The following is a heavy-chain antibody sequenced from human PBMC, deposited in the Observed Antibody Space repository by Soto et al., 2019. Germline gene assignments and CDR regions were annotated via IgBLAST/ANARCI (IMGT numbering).Heavy chain of an antibody. D-gene: IGHD6-13*01. Sequence: ASVKVSCKASGYTFTSYDINWVRQATGQGLEWMGWMNPNSGNTSYAQKFQGRVTMTRNTSISTAYMELSSLRSEDTAVYYCARAYSSSWYHWFDPWGQGTLVTVSS. J-gene: IGHJ5*02. V-gene: IGHV1-8*01. CDR3: ARAYSSSWYHWFDP. CDR1: GYTFTSYD. CDR2: MNPNSGNT.